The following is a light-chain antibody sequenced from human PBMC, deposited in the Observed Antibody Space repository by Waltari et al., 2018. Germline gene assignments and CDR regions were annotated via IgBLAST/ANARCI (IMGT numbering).Light chain of an antibody. V-gene: IGLV2-14*01. CDR1: NRDIGFYNY. CDR2: DVS. Sequence: QSALTQPASVSGSPGQSITISCTGTNRDIGFYNYVSWYRQYPGKAPNLIIYDVSERPPWVSSRSSASKSGNTASLTISGLQADDEADYYCNSYTGSNSWVFGGGTKVTVL. CDR3: NSYTGSNSWV. J-gene: IGLJ3*02.